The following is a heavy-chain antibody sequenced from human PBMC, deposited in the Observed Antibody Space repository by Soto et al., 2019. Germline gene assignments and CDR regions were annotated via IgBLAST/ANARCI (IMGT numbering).Heavy chain of an antibody. CDR1: GGTFSSYA. J-gene: IGHJ6*02. D-gene: IGHD1-26*01. Sequence: QVQLVQSGAEVKKPGSSVKVSCKASGGTFSSYAISWVRQAPGHGLEWMGGIIPIFATANYAQKFQGRVTNTADKSTSTAFMELSSLGSEDTAVYYCARDRVGATKILPPYYYHAMDVWGQGTTVTVSS. V-gene: IGHV1-69*06. CDR2: IIPIFATA. CDR3: ARDRVGATKILPPYYYHAMDV.